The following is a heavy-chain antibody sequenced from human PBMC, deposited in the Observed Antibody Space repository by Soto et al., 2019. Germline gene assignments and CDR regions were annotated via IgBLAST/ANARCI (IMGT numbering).Heavy chain of an antibody. D-gene: IGHD1-7*01. CDR3: AKDNGTGAFDI. CDR1: GFTFSSYG. V-gene: IGHV3-30*18. Sequence: QVQLVESGGGVVQPGRSVRLSCAASGFTFSSYGMHWVRQAPGRGLEWVAVLSYDGRYKYYADSVKGRFTISRDNSKNTLFLHMSSLRAEDTAVYYCAKDNGTGAFDIWGQGTMVTVSS. CDR2: LSYDGRYK. J-gene: IGHJ3*02.